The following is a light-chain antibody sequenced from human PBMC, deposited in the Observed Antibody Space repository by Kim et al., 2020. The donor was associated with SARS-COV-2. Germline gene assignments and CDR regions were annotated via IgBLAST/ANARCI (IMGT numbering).Light chain of an antibody. CDR1: GSNVGGCNY. V-gene: IGLV2-8*01. Sequence: QSVPISSTGPGSNVGGCNYFSWYQQRPGKAPKRMIYEVTKRPSGVPDRFSGSKSGNTASLTVSGLQAEDEADYYCSSCGGSNSYVVFGGGTQLTVL. J-gene: IGLJ2*01. CDR3: SSCGGSNSYVV. CDR2: EVT.